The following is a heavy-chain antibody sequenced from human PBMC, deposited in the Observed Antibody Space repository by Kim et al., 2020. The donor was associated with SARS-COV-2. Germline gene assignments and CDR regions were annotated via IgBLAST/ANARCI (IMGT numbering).Heavy chain of an antibody. CDR3: AKGASVYGGKGPLYGMDV. Sequence: GGSLRLSCAASGFTFSSYGMHWVRQAPGKGLEWVAVISYDGSNKYYADSVKGRFTISRDNSKNTLYLQMNSLRAEDTAVYYCAKGASVYGGKGPLYGMDVWGQGTTVTVSS. V-gene: IGHV3-30*18. CDR1: GFTFSSYG. CDR2: ISYDGSNK. J-gene: IGHJ6*02. D-gene: IGHD2-15*01.